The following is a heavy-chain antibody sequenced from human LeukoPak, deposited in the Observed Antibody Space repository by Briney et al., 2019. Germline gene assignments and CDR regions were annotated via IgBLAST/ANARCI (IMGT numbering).Heavy chain of an antibody. CDR1: GFTVSSNY. V-gene: IGHV3-66*01. CDR2: IYSGGST. Sequence: GGSLRLSCAASGFTVSSNYMNWVRQAPGKGLEWVSVIYSGGSTYYADSVKGRFTISRDNSKNTLYLQMSSLRAEDTAVYYCAPHKFDPWGQGTLVTVSS. CDR3: APHKFDP. J-gene: IGHJ5*02.